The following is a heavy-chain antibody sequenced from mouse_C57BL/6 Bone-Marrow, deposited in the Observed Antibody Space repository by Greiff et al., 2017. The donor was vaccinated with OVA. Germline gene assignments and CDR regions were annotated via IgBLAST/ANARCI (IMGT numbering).Heavy chain of an antibody. Sequence: EVKLMESGGGLVKPGGSLKLSCAASGFTFSSYAMSWVRQTPEKRLEWVATISDGGSYTYYPDNVKGRFTISRDNAKNNLYLQMSHLKSEDTAMYYCARDGIWAWFAYWGQGTLVTVS. J-gene: IGHJ3*01. D-gene: IGHD1-1*02. CDR3: ARDGIWAWFAY. CDR2: ISDGGSYT. V-gene: IGHV5-4*01. CDR1: GFTFSSYA.